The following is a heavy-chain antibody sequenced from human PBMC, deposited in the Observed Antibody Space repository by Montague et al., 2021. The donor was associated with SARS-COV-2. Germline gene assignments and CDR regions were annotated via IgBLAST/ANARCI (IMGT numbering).Heavy chain of an antibody. Sequence: SETLSLTCTVSGVSVTDYYWSWSRQPPAKGLEGVGDVLYNKGSNFNTSLNRRGAISVDTSKKQFSLRLTSVTAADTAFYYCFRHPHYDGLNGPPAFWDQGTLVTVSS. D-gene: IGHD3-9*01. V-gene: IGHV4-59*08. J-gene: IGHJ4*02. CDR2: VLYNKGS. CDR3: FRHPHYDGLNGPPAF. CDR1: GVSVTDYY.